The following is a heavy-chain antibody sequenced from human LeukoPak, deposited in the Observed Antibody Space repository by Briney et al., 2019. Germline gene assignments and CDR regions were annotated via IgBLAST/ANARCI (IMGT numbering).Heavy chain of an antibody. J-gene: IGHJ4*02. CDR2: INSDGSST. D-gene: IGHD2-15*01. CDR1: GFTFSSYW. V-gene: IGHV3-74*01. CDR3: ARDPWVGYCSGGSCSRAY. Sequence: GGSLRLSCAASGFTFSSYWMHWVRQAPGKGLVWVSRINSDGSSTSYADSVKGRFTISRDNAKNTLYLQLNSLRADDTAVYYCARDPWVGYCSGGSCSRAYWVKGTLVTVSS.